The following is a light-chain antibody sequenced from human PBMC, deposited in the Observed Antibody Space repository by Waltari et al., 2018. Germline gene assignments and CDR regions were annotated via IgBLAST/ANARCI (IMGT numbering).Light chain of an antibody. V-gene: IGLV3-10*01. J-gene: IGLJ1*01. CDR3: YSSDSTGLRV. CDR1: DLTRKY. CDR2: EDT. Sequence: SYELTQPPSVSVSPGQTARIPCFGHDLTRKYAYWFQQKSGQAPRLVIYEDTKRPSGIPERFSGSSSGTVATVTITGAQVDDEADYYCYSSDSTGLRVFGGGTTVVVL.